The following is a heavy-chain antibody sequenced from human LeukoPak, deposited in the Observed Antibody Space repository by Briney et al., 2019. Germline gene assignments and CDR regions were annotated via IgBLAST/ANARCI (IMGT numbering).Heavy chain of an antibody. CDR2: IYSGGST. D-gene: IGHD4/OR15-4a*01. V-gene: IGHV3-66*01. CDR1: GFTVSSNY. J-gene: IGHJ4*02. Sequence: GGSLRLSCAASGFTVSSNYMSWVRQSPGEGLEWLSVIYSGGSTYYADSVKGRFNIYRDHSKNTLYLQLNSLRAEDTAVYYCARNRDYGQTGYFDYWGQGTLVNVSS. CDR3: ARNRDYGQTGYFDY.